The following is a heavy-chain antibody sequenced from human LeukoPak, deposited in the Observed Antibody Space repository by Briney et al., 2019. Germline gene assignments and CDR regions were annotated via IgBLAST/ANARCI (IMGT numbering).Heavy chain of an antibody. J-gene: IGHJ6*02. D-gene: IGHD4-17*01. Sequence: SVKVSCKASGGTFSSYAISWVRQAPGQGLEWMGGIIPIFGTANYAQKFQGRVTITADESTSTAYMELSSLRFEDTAVYYCARAYGDYYYGMDVWGQGTTVTVSS. CDR2: IIPIFGTA. CDR3: ARAYGDYYYGMDV. CDR1: GGTFSSYA. V-gene: IGHV1-69*13.